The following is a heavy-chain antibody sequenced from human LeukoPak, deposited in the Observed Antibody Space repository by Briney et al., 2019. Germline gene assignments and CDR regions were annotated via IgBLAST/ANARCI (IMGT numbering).Heavy chain of an antibody. Sequence: ASVKVSCKASGYTFTGYYMHWVRQAPGQGLEWMGWINPNSGGTNYAQKFQGRVTMTRNTSISTAYMELSSLRSEDTAVYYCARSFIVVVTAIKNWFDPWGQGTLVTVSS. CDR3: ARSFIVVVTAIKNWFDP. CDR1: GYTFTGYY. J-gene: IGHJ5*02. D-gene: IGHD2-21*02. CDR2: INPNSGGT. V-gene: IGHV1-2*02.